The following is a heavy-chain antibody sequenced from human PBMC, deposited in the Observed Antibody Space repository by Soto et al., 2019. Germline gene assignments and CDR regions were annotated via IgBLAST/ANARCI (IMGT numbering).Heavy chain of an antibody. CDR2: IYTSGST. V-gene: IGHV4-4*07. CDR3: AREVFDITGTSLLDY. J-gene: IGHJ4*02. D-gene: IGHD1-7*01. Sequence: NPSETLSLTCTVSGGSISSYYWSWIRQPAGKGLEWIGRIYTSGSTNYNPSLKSRVTMSVDTSKNQFSLKLSSVTAADTAVYYCAREVFDITGTSLLDYWGQGTLVTVSS. CDR1: GGSISSYY.